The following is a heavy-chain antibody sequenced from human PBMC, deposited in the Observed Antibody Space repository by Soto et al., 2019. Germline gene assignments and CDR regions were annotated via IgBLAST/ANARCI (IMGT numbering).Heavy chain of an antibody. D-gene: IGHD1-1*01. CDR2: IYWNNDQ. CDR1: GFSLNTSGVT. CDR3: AHSSGRKGSFDY. V-gene: IGHV2-5*01. J-gene: IGHJ4*02. Sequence: SGPTLVNPTETLTLTCTFSGFSLNTSGVTVGWIRQPPGKALEWLALIYWNNDQRYSPSLKSRLTITKDTSRNQVVLTMTNMDPVDTATYFCAHSSGRKGSFDYWGQGTLVTVSS.